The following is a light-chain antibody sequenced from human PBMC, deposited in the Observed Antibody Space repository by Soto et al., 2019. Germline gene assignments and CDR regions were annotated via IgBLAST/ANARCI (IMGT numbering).Light chain of an antibody. CDR3: SSYAGSNSVV. Sequence: QSVLTQPPSASGSPGQSVTISCTGTSSDVGGYDYVSWYQQHPGKAPKLMIYEVTTRPSGVPDRFSGSRSGNTASLTVSGLQAEDEADYYCSSYAGSNSVVFGGGTQLTVL. CDR1: SSDVGGYDY. V-gene: IGLV2-8*01. CDR2: EVT. J-gene: IGLJ2*01.